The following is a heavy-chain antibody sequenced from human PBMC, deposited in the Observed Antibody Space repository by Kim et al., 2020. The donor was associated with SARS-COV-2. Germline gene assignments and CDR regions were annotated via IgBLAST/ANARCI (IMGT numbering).Heavy chain of an antibody. D-gene: IGHD6-13*01. CDR3: ARGQVAAAWPL. V-gene: IGHV4-34*01. Sequence: NYNPPLKRRVTRSIDTSKNQFSLKVTSITAADTAVYYCARGQVAAAWPLWGQGTLVTVSS. J-gene: IGHJ4*02.